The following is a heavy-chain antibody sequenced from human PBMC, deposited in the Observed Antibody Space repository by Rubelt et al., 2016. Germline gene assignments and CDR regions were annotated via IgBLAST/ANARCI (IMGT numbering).Heavy chain of an antibody. J-gene: IGHJ4*02. V-gene: IGHV4-59*08. D-gene: IGHD3-9*01. CDR1: GDSIGTYY. CDR2: VYHSGST. Sequence: QVQLQESGPGLVKPSETLSLTCTVSGDSIGTYYWGWIRQPPVKGLEWIGDVYHSGSTTQNPSLKSRVTISVATSKNQFSLKLNPVTGADTAVYYCATIRYFDFLSYVDSWGQGTLVTVSS. CDR3: ATIRYFDFLSYVDS.